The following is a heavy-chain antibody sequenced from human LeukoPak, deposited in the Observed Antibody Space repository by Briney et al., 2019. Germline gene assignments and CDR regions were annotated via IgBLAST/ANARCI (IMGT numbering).Heavy chain of an antibody. CDR3: ASTPPVRYCSSTSCYQYYYYYYYMDV. V-gene: IGHV3-23*01. CDR2: ISGSGGST. Sequence: PGGSLRLSCAASGFTFSSYAMSWVRQAPGKGLEWVSAISGSGGSTYYADSVKGRFTISRDNSKNTLYLQMNSLRAEDTAVYYCASTPPVRYCSSTSCYQYYYYYYYMDVWGKGTTVTVSS. J-gene: IGHJ6*03. D-gene: IGHD2-2*01. CDR1: GFTFSSYA.